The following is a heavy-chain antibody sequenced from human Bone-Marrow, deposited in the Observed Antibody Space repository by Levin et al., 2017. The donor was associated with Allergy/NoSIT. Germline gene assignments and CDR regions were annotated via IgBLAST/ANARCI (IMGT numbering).Heavy chain of an antibody. J-gene: IGHJ4*02. CDR2: IRGSGVGT. V-gene: IGHV3-23*01. CDR1: GFTFSSYA. Sequence: ETLSLTCAASGFTFSSYAMSWVRQAPGKGLEWVSGIRGSGVGTYYADSVKGRFTISRDNSKNTLYLQMKSLRAEDTAVYYCAKDISSSWSTGDLDYWGQGTQVTVSS. D-gene: IGHD6-6*01. CDR3: AKDISSSWSTGDLDY.